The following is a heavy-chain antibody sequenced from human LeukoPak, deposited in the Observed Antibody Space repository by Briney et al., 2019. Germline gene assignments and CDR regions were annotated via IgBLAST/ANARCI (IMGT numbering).Heavy chain of an antibody. CDR1: GISFSSAW. CDR3: TTDTPDSSGYCHDY. V-gene: IGHV3-15*01. J-gene: IGHJ4*02. Sequence: PGGSLRLSCAGSGISFSSAWMSWVRQAPGKGLEWVGRITRKIDGETTDYAAPVKGRFTISRNDPENTLFLQMNSLKTEDTAVYYCTTDTPDSSGYCHDYWGQGTLVTVSS. CDR2: ITRKIDGETT. D-gene: IGHD3-22*01.